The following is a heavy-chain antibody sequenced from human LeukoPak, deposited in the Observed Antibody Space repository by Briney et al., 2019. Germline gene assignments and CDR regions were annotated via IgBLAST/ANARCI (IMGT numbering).Heavy chain of an antibody. Sequence: SETLSLTCTVSGGSIYSSSYHWGCIRQPPGKGLEWIGSIHYSGSTNYNPFLKSRVTTSVDTSKNQFSLKLTSVTAADSAVYYCARPGSGGYHYVNYWGRGALVTVSS. CDR1: GGSIYSSSYH. J-gene: IGHJ4*02. CDR2: IHYSGST. D-gene: IGHD3-22*01. CDR3: ARPGSGGYHYVNY. V-gene: IGHV4-39*01.